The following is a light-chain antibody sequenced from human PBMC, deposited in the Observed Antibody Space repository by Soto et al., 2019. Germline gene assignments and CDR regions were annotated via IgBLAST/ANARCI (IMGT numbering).Light chain of an antibody. CDR3: QQYDNSPYT. CDR1: QSISSSY. V-gene: IGKV3-20*01. CDR2: GAS. J-gene: IGKJ2*01. Sequence: EIVLTQSPGTLSLSPGERATLSCRPSQSISSSYLAWYQQKPGQAPRLLIYGASSRATGIPDRFSGSGSGTDFTLTISRLEPEDFAVYYCQQYDNSPYTFGQGTKLEIK.